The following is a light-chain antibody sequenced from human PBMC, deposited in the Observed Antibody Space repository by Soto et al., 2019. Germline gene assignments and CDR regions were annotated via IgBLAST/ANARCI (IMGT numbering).Light chain of an antibody. Sequence: QSVLTKPPSVSADPGQKVTISCSGSSSNIGNNYVSWYQQLPGTAPKLLIYENNKRPSGIPDRFSGSKSGTSATLGITGLQTGDEADYYCGTWDSSLSAGVFGGGTKLTVL. V-gene: IGLV1-51*02. CDR1: SSNIGNNY. J-gene: IGLJ2*01. CDR3: GTWDSSLSAGV. CDR2: ENN.